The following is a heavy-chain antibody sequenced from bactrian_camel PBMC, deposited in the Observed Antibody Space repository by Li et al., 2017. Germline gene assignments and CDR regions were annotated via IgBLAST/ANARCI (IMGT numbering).Heavy chain of an antibody. V-gene: IGHV3S53*01. CDR3: AARFQGGFGYGGLCTDVLADFPY. J-gene: IGHJ6*01. CDR1: GSIQRTNC. Sequence: HVQLVESGGGLVQPGESLRLSCAASGSIQRTNCMGWFRQAPGKERDWVATDNGVGTTYYGDSVKGRFAISRDNAKNTVYLQMNSLKPEDTAMYYCAARFQGGFGYGGLCTDVLADFPYWGQGTQVAVSS. D-gene: IGHD5*01. CDR2: DNGVGTT.